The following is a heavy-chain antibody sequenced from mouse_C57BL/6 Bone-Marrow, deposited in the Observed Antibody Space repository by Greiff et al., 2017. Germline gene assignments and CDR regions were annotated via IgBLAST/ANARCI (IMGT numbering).Heavy chain of an antibody. CDR1: GYTFTSYG. D-gene: IGHD2-2*01. J-gene: IGHJ1*03. CDR3: ASNGYHWYFDV. V-gene: IGHV1-81*01. CDR2: IYPRSGNT. Sequence: VQLQQSGAELARPGASVKLSCKASGYTFTSYGISWVKQRTGQGLEWIGEIYPRSGNTYYNEKFKGKATLTADKSSSTAYMDLRSLSAEDSAVYFSASNGYHWYFDVWGTGTTVTVSS.